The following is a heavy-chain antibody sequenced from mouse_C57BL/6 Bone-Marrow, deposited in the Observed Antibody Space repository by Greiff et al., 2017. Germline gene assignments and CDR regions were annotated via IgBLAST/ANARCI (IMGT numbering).Heavy chain of an antibody. Sequence: VQLVESGAELVKPGASVKLSCKASGYTFTTYPIEWMKQNHGKSLEWIGNFYPYNDDTKYNEKFKGKATLTVEKSSSTVYLELSRLTSDDSAVYYCARGGNCGGYSFAYWGQGTLVTVSS. V-gene: IGHV1-47*01. CDR2: FYPYNDDT. J-gene: IGHJ3*01. CDR1: GYTFTTYP. CDR3: ARGGNCGGYSFAY. D-gene: IGHD1-1*02.